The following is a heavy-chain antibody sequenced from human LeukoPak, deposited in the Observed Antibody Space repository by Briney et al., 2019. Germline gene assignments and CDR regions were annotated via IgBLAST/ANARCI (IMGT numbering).Heavy chain of an antibody. Sequence: PSETLSLTCAVSGGSISSSNWWSWVRQPPGKGLEWIGEIYHSGSTNYNPSLESRVTISVDKSKNQFSLKLSSVTAADTAVYYCASEPYSSSWYRGAFDIWGQGTMVTVSS. J-gene: IGHJ3*02. V-gene: IGHV4-4*02. CDR2: IYHSGST. CDR1: GGSISSSNW. CDR3: ASEPYSSSWYRGAFDI. D-gene: IGHD6-13*01.